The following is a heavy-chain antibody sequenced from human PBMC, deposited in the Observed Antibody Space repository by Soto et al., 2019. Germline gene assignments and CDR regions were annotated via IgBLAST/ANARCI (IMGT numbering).Heavy chain of an antibody. D-gene: IGHD2-21*02. V-gene: IGHV1-69*13. J-gene: IGHJ4*02. CDR3: AREGSYCGGDCYFDY. Sequence: SVKVSCKASGGTFSSYAISWVRQAPGQGLEWMGGIIPIFGTANYAQKFQGRVTITADESTSTAYMELSSLRSEDTAVYYCAREGSYCGGDCYFDYWGQGPLVTVSS. CDR2: IIPIFGTA. CDR1: GGTFSSYA.